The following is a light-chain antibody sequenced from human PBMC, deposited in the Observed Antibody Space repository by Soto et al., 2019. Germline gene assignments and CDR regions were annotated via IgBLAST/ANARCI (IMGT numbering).Light chain of an antibody. V-gene: IGKV1-33*01. CDR1: QDISNY. CDR3: QQYDNLPST. J-gene: IGKJ3*01. Sequence: DLQMTQSPSSLSASVGDRVTITCQASQDISNYLNWYQQKPGKAPKLLIYDASNLETEVPSRFSGSGSGTDFTFTISSLQPEDIATYYCQQYDNLPSTFGPGTKVDIK. CDR2: DAS.